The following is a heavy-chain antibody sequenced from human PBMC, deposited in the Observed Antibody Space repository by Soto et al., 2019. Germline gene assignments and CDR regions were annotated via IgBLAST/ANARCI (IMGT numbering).Heavy chain of an antibody. CDR2: ISYDGSNK. D-gene: IGHD3-3*01. V-gene: IGHV3-30*18. CDR1: GFTFSSYG. Sequence: QVQLVESGGGVVQPGRSLRLSCAASGFTFSSYGMHWVRQAPGKGLEWVAVISYDGSNKYYADSVKGRFTISRDNSKNTLYLHMNSLRAEDTAVYYCAKQWGGRLEWLLSWFDPWGQGTLVTVSS. CDR3: AKQWGGRLEWLLSWFDP. J-gene: IGHJ5*02.